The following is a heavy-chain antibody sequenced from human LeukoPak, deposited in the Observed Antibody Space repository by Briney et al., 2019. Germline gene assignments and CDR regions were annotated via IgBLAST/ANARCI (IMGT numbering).Heavy chain of an antibody. CDR1: GFTVSSNY. D-gene: IGHD6-6*01. Sequence: QPGGSLRLSCAASGFTVSSNYMSWVRQAPGKGLEWVSVIYSSGSTYYADSVKGRFTISRDSSKNTLYLQVNSLRVDDTAVYDCARDRLYISSSEDYWGQGILVTVSS. CDR2: IYSSGST. V-gene: IGHV3-53*01. CDR3: ARDRLYISSSEDY. J-gene: IGHJ4*02.